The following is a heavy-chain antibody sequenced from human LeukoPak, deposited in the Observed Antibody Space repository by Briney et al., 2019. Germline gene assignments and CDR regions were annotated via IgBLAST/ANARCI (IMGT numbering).Heavy chain of an antibody. D-gene: IGHD2-2*01. J-gene: IGHJ5*02. Sequence: AASVKVSCKSSGYTFTSYDINLVRQATGQGLEWMGWMNPNSGNTGYAQKFQGRVTMTRNTSISTAYMELSSLRSEDTAVYYCARLSGYCSSTSCLNWFDPWGQGTLVTVSS. V-gene: IGHV1-8*01. CDR3: ARLSGYCSSTSCLNWFDP. CDR2: MNPNSGNT. CDR1: GYTFTSYD.